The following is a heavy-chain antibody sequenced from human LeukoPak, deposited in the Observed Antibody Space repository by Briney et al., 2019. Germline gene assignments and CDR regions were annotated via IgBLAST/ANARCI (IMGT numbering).Heavy chain of an antibody. CDR1: GYTFTGYY. CDR2: INPNSGGT. CDR3: ARDPRGLPPLYGMDV. Sequence: ASVKVSCKASGYTFTGYYMHWVRQAPGQGLEWMGWINPNSGGTNYAQKFQGRVTMTRDTSISTAYMELSRLRSDDTAVYYCARDPRGLPPLYGMDVWGQGTTVIVSS. D-gene: IGHD1-26*01. V-gene: IGHV1-2*02. J-gene: IGHJ6*02.